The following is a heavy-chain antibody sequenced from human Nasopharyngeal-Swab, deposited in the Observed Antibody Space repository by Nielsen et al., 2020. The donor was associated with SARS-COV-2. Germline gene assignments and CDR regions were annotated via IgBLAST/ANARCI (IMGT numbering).Heavy chain of an antibody. V-gene: IGHV3-33*01. D-gene: IGHD3-9*01. J-gene: IGHJ6*03. Sequence: VRQMPGKGLEWVAVIWYDGGNKFYADSVKGRFAISRDNSENTLYLQMNSLRAEDTAVYYCARFGLYDTLTGYYPHYYMDVWGKGTTVTVSS. CDR3: ARFGLYDTLTGYYPHYYMDV. CDR2: IWYDGGNK.